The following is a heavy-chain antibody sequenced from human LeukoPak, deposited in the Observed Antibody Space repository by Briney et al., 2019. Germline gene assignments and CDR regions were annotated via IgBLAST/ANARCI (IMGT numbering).Heavy chain of an antibody. V-gene: IGHV1-18*01. CDR2: ISAYSGNT. Sequence: ASVKVSCKASGYTFTSYRTTWVRQAPGQGLEWMGWISAYSGNTIYTQKFQGRLTMTTDTSTTTAYMELRSLRSDDTAVYYCARLELEQRSWFDPWGQGTLVTVSS. CDR3: ARLELEQRSWFDP. D-gene: IGHD1/OR15-1a*01. J-gene: IGHJ5*02. CDR1: GYTFTSYR.